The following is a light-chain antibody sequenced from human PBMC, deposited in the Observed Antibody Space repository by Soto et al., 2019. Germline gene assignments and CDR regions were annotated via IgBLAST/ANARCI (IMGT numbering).Light chain of an antibody. V-gene: IGKV1-5*01. CDR2: DAS. J-gene: IGKJ1*01. CDR1: QSVSGW. CDR3: QQFYNYPRT. Sequence: DIQMTQSPSTLSASVGYTATVTCRASQSVSGWLAWYQQKPGEAPKLLIYDASTLQTGVPSRFSGSGSGTDFTLTISYLQSEDFGTYYCQQFYNYPRTFGQGTKVDIK.